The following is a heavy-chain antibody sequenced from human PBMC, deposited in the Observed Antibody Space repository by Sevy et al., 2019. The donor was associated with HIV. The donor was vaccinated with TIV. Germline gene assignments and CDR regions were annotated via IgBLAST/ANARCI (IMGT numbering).Heavy chain of an antibody. CDR2: IYPGDSDT. CDR1: GYSFTSYW. J-gene: IGHJ5*02. V-gene: IGHV5-51*01. Sequence: GESLKISCKGSGYSFTSYWIGWVRQMPGKGLEWMGIIYPGDSDTRYSPSFQGQVTISADKSISTAYLQWGSLKASDTAMYYCGRLGYLGGSSSPPGWRFDPWGQGTLVTVSS. CDR3: GRLGYLGGSSSPPGWRFDP. D-gene: IGHD6-6*01.